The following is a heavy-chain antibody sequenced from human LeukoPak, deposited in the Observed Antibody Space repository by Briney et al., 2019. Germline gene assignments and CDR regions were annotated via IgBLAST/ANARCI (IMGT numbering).Heavy chain of an antibody. CDR3: ARGGEAFGELLY. CDR1: GGSISSSSYY. J-gene: IGHJ4*02. D-gene: IGHD3-10*01. CDR2: IYYSGST. Sequence: PSETLSLTCTVSGGSISSSSYYWGWIRQPPGKGLEWIGSIYYSGSTYYNPSLKSRVTISVDTSKNQFSLKLSSVTAADTAVYYCARGGEAFGELLYWGQGTLVTVSS. V-gene: IGHV4-39*07.